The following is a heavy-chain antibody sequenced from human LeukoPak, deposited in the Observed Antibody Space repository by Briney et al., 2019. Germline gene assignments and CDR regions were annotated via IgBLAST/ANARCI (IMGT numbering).Heavy chain of an antibody. J-gene: IGHJ4*02. D-gene: IGHD6-13*01. CDR1: GYTFTSNA. V-gene: IGHV1-3*01. CDR2: INAGNGNT. CDR3: ARDLSGGRSWAY. Sequence: ASVKVSCKASGYTFTSNAIQWVRQAPGQRLEWMGWINAGNGNTKYSQKFQGRVTITRDTSASTAYMELSSLRSEDTAVYYCARDLSGGRSWAYWGQGTLVTVSS.